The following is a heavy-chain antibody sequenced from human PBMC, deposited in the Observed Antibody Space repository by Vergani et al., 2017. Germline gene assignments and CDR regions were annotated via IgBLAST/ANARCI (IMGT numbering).Heavy chain of an antibody. CDR2: IYYSGRT. D-gene: IGHD6-19*01. J-gene: IGHJ4*02. CDR1: ADSISSGSYY. V-gene: IGHV4-39*01. CDR3: AKQRPGSGWSPGDFDD. Sequence: QLQLQQSGPGLVKPSETLFLTCTVSADSISSGSYYWGWIRQPPGKSLEWIGSIYYSGRTYYNPSLKSRVAISVATSKNQFSLKVTSVTAADTAVYFCAKQRPGSGWSPGDFDDWGQGILVTVSS.